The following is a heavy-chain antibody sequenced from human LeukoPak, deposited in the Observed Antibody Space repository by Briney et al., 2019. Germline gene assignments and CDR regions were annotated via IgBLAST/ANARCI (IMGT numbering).Heavy chain of an antibody. V-gene: IGHV1-18*01. CDR1: GYTFTSYG. CDR2: ISAYNGNT. Sequence: GASVKVSCKASGYTFTSYGISWVRQAPGQGLEWMGWISAYNGNTNYAQKLQGRVTMTTDTSTSTAYMELRSLRSDDTAVYYCARGPKDPWHYAVAFDIWGQGTMVTVSS. CDR3: ARGPKDPWHYAVAFDI. D-gene: IGHD1-7*01. J-gene: IGHJ3*02.